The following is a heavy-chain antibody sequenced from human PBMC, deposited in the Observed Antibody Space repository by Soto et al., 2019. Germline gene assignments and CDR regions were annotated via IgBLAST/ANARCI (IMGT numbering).Heavy chain of an antibody. D-gene: IGHD4-17*01. V-gene: IGHV4-30-2*01. CDR2: IYQSGIT. Sequence: QLQLQESGSGLVKPSQTLSLTCAVSGGSIGSGAYSWNWIRQPPGKGLEWIGYIYQSGITHYNPSLKSRATISVDTSKNQFSLNLRSVTAADTAVYYCVREGDGDATFASWGQGTLVTVSS. J-gene: IGHJ4*02. CDR3: VREGDGDATFAS. CDR1: GGSIGSGAYS.